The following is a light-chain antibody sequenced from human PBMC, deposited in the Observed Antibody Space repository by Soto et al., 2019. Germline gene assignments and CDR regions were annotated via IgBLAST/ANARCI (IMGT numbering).Light chain of an antibody. CDR1: SSNIGSNT. CDR2: SNN. Sequence: QSVLTQPPSASGTPGQRVTISCSGSSSNIGSNTVNWYQQLPGTAPKLLISSNNQRPSGVPDRFSASKSGTSASLAISGLQSEDEADYYCTTWDDSLNGCVFGGGTKVTVL. J-gene: IGLJ3*02. V-gene: IGLV1-44*01. CDR3: TTWDDSLNGCV.